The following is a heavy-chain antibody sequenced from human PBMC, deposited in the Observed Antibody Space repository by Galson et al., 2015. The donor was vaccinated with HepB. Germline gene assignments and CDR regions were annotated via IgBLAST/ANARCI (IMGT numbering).Heavy chain of an antibody. Sequence: CAISGDSVSSNSAAWNWIRQSPSRGLEWVGRTYYRSKWYNDYAVSVKSRITINPDTSKNQFSLQLNSVTPEDTAVYYCARVQTYYYDSSGQDAFDIWGQGTMVTVSS. CDR2: TYYRSKWYN. CDR3: ARVQTYYYDSSGQDAFDI. V-gene: IGHV6-1*01. CDR1: GDSVSSNSAA. J-gene: IGHJ3*02. D-gene: IGHD3-22*01.